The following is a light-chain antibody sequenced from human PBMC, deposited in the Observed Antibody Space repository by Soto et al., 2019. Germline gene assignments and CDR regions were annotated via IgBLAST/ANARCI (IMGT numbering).Light chain of an antibody. CDR1: SSNIGAGYD. J-gene: IGLJ2*01. V-gene: IGLV1-40*01. CDR3: QSYDSSLSGVV. Sequence: QSALTQPPSVSGAPGQRVTISCTGSSSNIGAGYDVHWYQQLPGTAPKLLIYGNSNRPSGVPDRFSGSKSGTSASLAITGLQAEDDADYYCQSYDSSLSGVVFGGGTKLTV. CDR2: GNS.